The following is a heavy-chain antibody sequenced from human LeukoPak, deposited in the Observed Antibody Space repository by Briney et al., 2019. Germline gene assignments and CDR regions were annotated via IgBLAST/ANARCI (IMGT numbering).Heavy chain of an antibody. CDR1: GGSISSSSYY. J-gene: IGHJ4*02. CDR3: ARHRIAARGSFDY. D-gene: IGHD6-6*01. Sequence: SETLSLTCTVSGGSISSSSYYWGWIRQPPGKGLEWIGSIYYGGSAYYNPSLKSRVTISEDTSKNQFSLKLNSVTAADTAVYYCARHRIAARGSFDYWGQGTLVTVSS. V-gene: IGHV4-39*01. CDR2: IYYGGSA.